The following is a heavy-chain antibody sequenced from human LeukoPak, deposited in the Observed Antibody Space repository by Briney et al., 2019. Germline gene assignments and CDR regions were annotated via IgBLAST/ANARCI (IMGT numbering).Heavy chain of an antibody. CDR1: GFTFSSYA. CDR2: ISGSGGST. J-gene: IGHJ4*02. D-gene: IGHD3-22*01. V-gene: IGHV3-23*01. Sequence: GGSLRLSCAASGFTFSSYAMSWVRQAPGKGLEWVSAISGSGGSTYYADSVKGRFTISRDNSKNTLYRQMNSLRAEDTAVYYCAKDYRRRDYYDSSGYYFDYWGQGTLVTVSS. CDR3: AKDYRRRDYYDSSGYYFDY.